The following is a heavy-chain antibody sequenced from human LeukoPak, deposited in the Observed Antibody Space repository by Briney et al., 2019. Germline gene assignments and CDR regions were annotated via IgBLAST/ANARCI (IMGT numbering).Heavy chain of an antibody. J-gene: IGHJ4*02. V-gene: IGHV3-30*03. CDR2: ISYDGSNK. CDR3: VRGMGGGVSNFDY. CDR1: GFTFSSYG. Sequence: AGGSLRLSCAASGFTFSSYGMHWVRQAPGKGLEWVAVISYDGSNKYYADSVKGRFTISRDNSKNTLYLQMNSLRAEDTAVYYCVRGMGGGVSNFDYWGQGTLVTVSS. D-gene: IGHD3-16*01.